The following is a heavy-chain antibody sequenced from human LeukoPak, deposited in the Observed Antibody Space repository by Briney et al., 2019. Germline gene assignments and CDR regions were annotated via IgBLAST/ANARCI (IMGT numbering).Heavy chain of an antibody. CDR2: IYSGGST. V-gene: IGHV3-66*01. CDR3: ANPQSRGYDYLDY. J-gene: IGHJ4*01. CDR1: GFTVSSNY. Sequence: GGSLRLSCAASGFTVSSNYMSWVRQAPGKGLEWVSVIYSGGSTYYADSVKGRFTISRDNSKNTLYLQVNSLRGDDTAVYYCANPQSRGYDYLDYWGHGTLVTVSS. D-gene: IGHD5-12*01.